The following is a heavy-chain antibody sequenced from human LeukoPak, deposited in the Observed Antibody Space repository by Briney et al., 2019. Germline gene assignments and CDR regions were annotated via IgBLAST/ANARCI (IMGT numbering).Heavy chain of an antibody. Sequence: PGGSLRLSCAASGFTFSSYWMSWVRHAPGKGLEWVANIKQDGSAKFYVDSVKGRFTISRDNAKNSLYLQMNSLRAEDTAVYYCASDGATVDYWGQGTLVTVSS. J-gene: IGHJ4*02. CDR2: IKQDGSAK. D-gene: IGHD1-26*01. CDR3: ASDGATVDY. V-gene: IGHV3-7*01. CDR1: GFTFSSYW.